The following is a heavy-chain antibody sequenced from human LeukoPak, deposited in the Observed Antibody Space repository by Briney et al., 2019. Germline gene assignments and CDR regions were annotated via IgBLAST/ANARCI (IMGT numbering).Heavy chain of an antibody. V-gene: IGHV3-11*04. D-gene: IGHD3-3*01. Sequence: PGGSLRLSCAASGFTFSDYYMSWIRQAPGKGLEWVSYISSSGSTIYYADSVKGRFTISRDNAKNSLYLQMNSLRAEDTAVYYCARDGYHGGLRFLEWAYYFDYWGQGTLVTVSP. J-gene: IGHJ4*02. CDR1: GFTFSDYY. CDR3: ARDGYHGGLRFLEWAYYFDY. CDR2: ISSSGSTI.